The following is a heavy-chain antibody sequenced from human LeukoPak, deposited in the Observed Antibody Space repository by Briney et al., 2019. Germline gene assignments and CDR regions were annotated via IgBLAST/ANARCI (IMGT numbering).Heavy chain of an antibody. CDR1: GGPIRNSY. CDR3: ARIFDRDI. Sequence: SETLSLICTVSGGPIRNSYWSWARHSAGTGMQWIGRIHGTLGSTNHNPSLKSRVVMSLDTSSNQFSLRLSAMSAADTATYYCARIFDRDIWGQGTLVTVSP. D-gene: IGHD3-3*01. V-gene: IGHV4-4*07. J-gene: IGHJ3*02. CDR2: IHGTLGST.